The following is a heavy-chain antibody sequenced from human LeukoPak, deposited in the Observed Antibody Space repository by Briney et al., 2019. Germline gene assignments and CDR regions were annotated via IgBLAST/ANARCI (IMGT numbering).Heavy chain of an antibody. D-gene: IGHD1-26*01. Sequence: GGSLRLSCAASGFTFSSYGMHWVRQAPGKGLEWVAVISYDGSNKYYADSVKGRFTISRDNSKNTLYLQMNSLRAEDTAVYYCAKSASLGYSGSYHDAFDIWGQGTMVTVSS. CDR2: ISYDGSNK. CDR1: GFTFSSYG. J-gene: IGHJ3*02. V-gene: IGHV3-30*18. CDR3: AKSASLGYSGSYHDAFDI.